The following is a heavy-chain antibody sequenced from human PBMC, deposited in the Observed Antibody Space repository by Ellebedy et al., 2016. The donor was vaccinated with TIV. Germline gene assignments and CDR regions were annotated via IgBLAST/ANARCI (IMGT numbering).Heavy chain of an antibody. V-gene: IGHV3-23*01. Sequence: PGGSLRLSCAASGFTFSNYAMSWVRQAPGKGLEWVSGISSVGGSTYYADSVKGRFTTSRDNAGNSLYLQMNSLRAEDTAVYYCARLGVIAAAGASDYWGQGTLVIVSS. D-gene: IGHD6-13*01. CDR1: GFTFSNYA. J-gene: IGHJ4*02. CDR2: ISSVGGST. CDR3: ARLGVIAAAGASDY.